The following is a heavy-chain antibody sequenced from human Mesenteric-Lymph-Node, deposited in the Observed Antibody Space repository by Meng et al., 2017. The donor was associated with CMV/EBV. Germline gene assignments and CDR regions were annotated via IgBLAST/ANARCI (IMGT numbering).Heavy chain of an antibody. J-gene: IGHJ4*02. V-gene: IGHV4-59*01. CDR2: IYYSGST. D-gene: IGHD3-10*01. Sequence: GSLRLSCTVSGGSISSYYWSWIRQPPGKGLEWIGYIYYSGSTNYNPSLKSRVTISVDTSKNQFSLKLSSVTAADTAVYYCARHGGSGSYFSNWGQGTLVTVSS. CDR3: ARHGGSGSYFSN. CDR1: GGSISSYY.